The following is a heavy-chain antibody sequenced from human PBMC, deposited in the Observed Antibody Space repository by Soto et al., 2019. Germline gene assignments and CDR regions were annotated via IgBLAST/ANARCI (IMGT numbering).Heavy chain of an antibody. CDR1: GFTFGSYW. J-gene: IGHJ4*02. CDR2: INSDGSST. V-gene: IGHV3-74*01. CDR3: ARALRYFDWLLLGLFDY. D-gene: IGHD3-9*01. Sequence: PGGSLRLSCAASGFTFGSYWMHWVRQAAGKGLVWVSRINSDGSSTSYADSVKGRFTISRDNAKNTLYLQMNSLRAEDTAVYYCARALRYFDWLLLGLFDYWGQGTLVTVSS.